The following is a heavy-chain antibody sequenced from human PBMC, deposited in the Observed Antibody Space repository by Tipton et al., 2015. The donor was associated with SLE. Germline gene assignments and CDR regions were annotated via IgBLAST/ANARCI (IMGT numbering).Heavy chain of an antibody. Sequence: SLRLSCAASGFTFSSYAMHWVRQAPGKGLEWVAVISYDGSKKYYGDSVKGRFTISRDNSKNTLYLQMNSLRAEDTAVYYCATSLLGFREPIRYWGQGTLVTVSS. J-gene: IGHJ4*02. V-gene: IGHV3-30*04. CDR3: ATSLLGFREPIRY. CDR2: ISYDGSKK. CDR1: GFTFSSYA. D-gene: IGHD3-10*01.